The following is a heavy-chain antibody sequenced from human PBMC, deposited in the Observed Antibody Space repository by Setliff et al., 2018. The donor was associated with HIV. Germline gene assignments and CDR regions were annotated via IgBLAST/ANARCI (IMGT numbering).Heavy chain of an antibody. Sequence: ASVKVSCKLSGYTLSEVSMHWVRQAPGEGLEWMGIINPSGGSTSYAQKFQGRVTMTRDTSTSTVYMELSSLTSEDTAVYFCAREYPRVAGPTPYYFDYWGQGTLVTVSS. CDR1: GYTLSEVS. D-gene: IGHD2-15*01. CDR2: INPSGGST. J-gene: IGHJ4*02. V-gene: IGHV1-46*01. CDR3: AREYPRVAGPTPYYFDY.